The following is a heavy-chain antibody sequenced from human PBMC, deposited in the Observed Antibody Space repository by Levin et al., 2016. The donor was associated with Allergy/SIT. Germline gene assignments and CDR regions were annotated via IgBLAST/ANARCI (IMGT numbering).Heavy chain of an antibody. Sequence: WVRQAPGQRLEWIGWIVVGSGNTNYAQKFQERVTITRDMSTSTAYMELSSLRSEDTAVYYCAAFGEWELLFDYWGQGTLVTVSS. V-gene: IGHV1-58*01. J-gene: IGHJ4*02. D-gene: IGHD1-26*01. CDR2: IVVGSGNT. CDR3: AAFGEWELLFDY.